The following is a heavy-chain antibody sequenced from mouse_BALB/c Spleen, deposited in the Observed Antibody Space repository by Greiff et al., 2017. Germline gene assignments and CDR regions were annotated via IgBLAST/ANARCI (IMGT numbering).Heavy chain of an antibody. CDR2: INPSSGYT. Sequence: VHLVESGAELARPGASVKMSCKASGYTFTSYTMHWVKQRPGQGLEWIGYINPSSGYTNYNQKFKDKATLTADKSSSTAYMQLSSLTSEDSAVYYCASLDFDVWGAGTTVTVSS. CDR1: GYTFTSYT. CDR3: ASLDFDV. J-gene: IGHJ1*01. V-gene: IGHV1-4*01.